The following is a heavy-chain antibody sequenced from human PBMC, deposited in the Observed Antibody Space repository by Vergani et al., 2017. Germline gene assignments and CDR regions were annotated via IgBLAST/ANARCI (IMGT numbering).Heavy chain of an antibody. CDR3: ARRGRGYCGYPYWYFDL. CDR2: IYPGDSDT. CDR1: GYSFTNYW. V-gene: IGHV5-51*01. D-gene: IGHD5-12*01. Sequence: EVQLVQSGAEVQKPGESLKISCKGSGYSFTNYWIGWVRQMPGKGLEWLGIIYPGDSDTRYSPSFQGQVTISADKSISTAYLQWSSLKASDTSLSYGARRGRGYCGYPYWYFDLWGRGTLVTVSS. J-gene: IGHJ2*01.